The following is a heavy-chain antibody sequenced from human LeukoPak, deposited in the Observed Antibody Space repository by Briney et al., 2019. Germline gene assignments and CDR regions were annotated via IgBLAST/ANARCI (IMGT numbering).Heavy chain of an antibody. V-gene: IGHV7-4-1*02. CDR2: INTNTGDP. CDR1: GGTFSSYA. Sequence: GASVKVSCKASGGTFSSYAISWVRQAPGQGLEWMGWINTNTGDPTYAQGFTGRFVFSLDTSVSTAYLQISSLKAEDTAVYYCARDSGMTTVTTGDYWGQGTLVTVSS. J-gene: IGHJ4*02. CDR3: ARDSGMTTVTTGDY. D-gene: IGHD4-17*01.